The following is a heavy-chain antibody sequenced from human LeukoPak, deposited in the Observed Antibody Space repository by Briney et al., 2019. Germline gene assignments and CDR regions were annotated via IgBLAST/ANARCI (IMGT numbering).Heavy chain of an antibody. CDR1: GFTSSTYG. CDR3: TKVMEQQLVSTDY. J-gene: IGHJ4*02. Sequence: GGSLRLSCAASGFTSSTYGMHWVRQAPGKGLEWVAFIRYDGNNENYTDSVKGRFTISRDNSKNTVYLQMNSLRTEDTAIYYCTKVMEQQLVSTDYWGQGTLVTVSS. V-gene: IGHV3-30*02. D-gene: IGHD1-1*01. CDR2: IRYDGNNE.